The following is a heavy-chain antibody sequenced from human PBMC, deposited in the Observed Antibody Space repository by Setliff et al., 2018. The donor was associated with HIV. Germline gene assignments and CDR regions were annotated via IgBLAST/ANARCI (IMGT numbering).Heavy chain of an antibody. CDR2: IYHSGNT. Sequence: PSETLSLTCAVSGPYSISSGFYWGWIRQPPGKGLEWIGNIYHSGNTYYNPSLKSRVTISVDTSKNQFSLKLRSVTAADTAVYYCARTRTIAVAGPPPEWYFDLWGRGTLVTV. J-gene: IGHJ2*01. V-gene: IGHV4-38-2*01. CDR1: GPYSISSGFY. D-gene: IGHD6-19*01. CDR3: ARTRTIAVAGPPPEWYFDL.